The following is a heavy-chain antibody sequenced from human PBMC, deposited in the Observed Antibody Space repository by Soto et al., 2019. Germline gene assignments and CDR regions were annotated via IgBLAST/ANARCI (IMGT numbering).Heavy chain of an antibody. D-gene: IGHD4-17*01. Sequence: GGPLRLSWAASGFTFSSYAMSLVRQAQGKGLEWVSAITGSGGATYYADSVKGRFTISRDNAKNSLYLQMNSLRAEDTAVYYCAREKVAYGDYSDYWGQGTLVTVSS. CDR3: AREKVAYGDYSDY. J-gene: IGHJ4*02. V-gene: IGHV3-23*01. CDR2: ITGSGGAT. CDR1: GFTFSSYA.